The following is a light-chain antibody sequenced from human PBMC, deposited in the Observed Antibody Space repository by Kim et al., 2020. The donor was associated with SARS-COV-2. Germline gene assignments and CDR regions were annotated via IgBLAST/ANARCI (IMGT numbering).Light chain of an antibody. CDR3: QQCTRYT. CDR2: DAS. V-gene: IGKV1-13*02. Sequence: AIQLTQSPSSLSASVGDRVTITCRASQGISSALAWYQQKPGKAPKLLIYDASTLESGVPSRFSGSGSGTDFTLTITSLQPEDFATYYCQQCTRYTFGQGTKLEI. CDR1: QGISSA. J-gene: IGKJ2*01.